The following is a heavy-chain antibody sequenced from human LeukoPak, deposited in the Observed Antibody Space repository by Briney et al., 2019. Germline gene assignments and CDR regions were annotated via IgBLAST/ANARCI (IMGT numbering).Heavy chain of an antibody. V-gene: IGHV4-39*07. CDR2: INYSGST. CDR1: GGSMRSSNFY. J-gene: IGHJ2*01. CDR3: ARVSCSGGSCYSHWYFDL. D-gene: IGHD2-15*01. Sequence: SETLSLTCTVSGGSMRSSNFYWGWIRQPPGTGLEWIGNINYSGSTYFNPSVKSRVTLSVDVSKNRFSLKLSSVTAADTAVYYCARVSCSGGSCYSHWYFDLWGRGTLVTVSS.